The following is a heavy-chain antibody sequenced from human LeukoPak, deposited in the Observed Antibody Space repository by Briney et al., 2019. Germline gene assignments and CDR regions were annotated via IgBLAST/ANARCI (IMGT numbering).Heavy chain of an antibody. CDR2: IIPIFGTA. CDR1: GGTFSSYA. D-gene: IGHD5-18*01. J-gene: IGHJ4*02. CDR3: AMGENVDTAMVTNY. V-gene: IGHV1-69*13. Sequence: SVKVSCKASGGTFSSYAISWVRQAPGQGLEWMGGIIPIFGTATYAQKFQGRVTITADESTSTAYMELSSLRSEDTAVYYCAMGENVDTAMVTNYWGQGTLVTVSS.